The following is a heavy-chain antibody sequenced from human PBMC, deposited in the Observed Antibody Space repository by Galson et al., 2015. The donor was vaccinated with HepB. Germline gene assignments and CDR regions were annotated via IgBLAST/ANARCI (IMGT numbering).Heavy chain of an antibody. CDR1: GDTFSSYA. Sequence: SVKVSCKASGDTFSSYAISWVRQAPGQGLEWMGRIIPILGIANYAQTFQGRVTITADKSTSTAYMELGSLRSEDTAVYYCARDFCTNGVCYGGWHSCGQATLVTVSS. CDR3: ARDFCTNGVCYGGWHS. CDR2: IIPILGIA. J-gene: IGHJ1*01. D-gene: IGHD2-8*01. V-gene: IGHV1-69*04.